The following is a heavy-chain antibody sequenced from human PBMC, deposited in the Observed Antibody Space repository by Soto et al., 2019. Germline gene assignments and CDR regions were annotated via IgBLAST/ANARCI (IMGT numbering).Heavy chain of an antibody. CDR3: ARLYYYGSGSYDYYGMDV. CDR2: INHSGCT. J-gene: IGHJ6*02. CDR1: GGSFSGYY. V-gene: IGHV4-34*01. D-gene: IGHD3-10*01. Sequence: ASETLSLTCAVYGGSFSGYYWSWSRQPHGKGLEWIGEINHSGCTNYNPSLKSRVTISVDTSKNQFSRKLSSVTDADTAVYYCARLYYYGSGSYDYYGMDVWGQGTTVTVSS.